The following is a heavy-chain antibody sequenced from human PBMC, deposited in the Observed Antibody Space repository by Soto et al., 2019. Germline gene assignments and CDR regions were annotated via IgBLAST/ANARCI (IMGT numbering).Heavy chain of an antibody. J-gene: IGHJ4*02. CDR2: IYYSGST. Sequence: QLQLQESGPGLVKPSEALSLTCSVSGGSISSSSYYWGWIRQPPGKGLEWIGSIYYSGSTYYKPSLKGRVTISIDKSKNQFSLKLSSLTAADTAVYYCARLEGLATISYYFDFWGQGTLVTVSS. V-gene: IGHV4-39*01. CDR3: ARLEGLATISYYFDF. D-gene: IGHD3-9*01. CDR1: GGSISSSSYY.